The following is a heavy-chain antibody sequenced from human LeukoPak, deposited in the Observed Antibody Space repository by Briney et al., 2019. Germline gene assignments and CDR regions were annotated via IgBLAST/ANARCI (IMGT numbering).Heavy chain of an antibody. CDR3: ARGGSIVVPYPPPFDY. Sequence: GGSLRLSCAASGFTFSSYGMHWVRQAPGKGLEWVAVISYDGSNKYYADSVKGRFTISRDNSKNTLYLQMNSLRAEDTAVYYCARGGSIVVPYPPPFDYWGQGTLVTVSS. CDR2: ISYDGSNK. D-gene: IGHD3-22*01. CDR1: GFTFSSYG. V-gene: IGHV3-30*03. J-gene: IGHJ4*02.